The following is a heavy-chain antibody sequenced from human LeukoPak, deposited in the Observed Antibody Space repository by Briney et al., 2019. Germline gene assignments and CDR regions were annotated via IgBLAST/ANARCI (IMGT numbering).Heavy chain of an antibody. CDR3: ARSLPVPAHAAFDI. CDR2: IHTSGST. D-gene: IGHD6-19*01. CDR1: GASISSSY. Sequence: SETLSLTCTVSGASISSSYWSWIRQPAGKGLEWIGRIHTSGSTYYTPSLRGRVTMSIDTSKSQFSLNLSSVTAADTAVYFCARSLPVPAHAAFDIWGQGTMVTVSS. V-gene: IGHV4-4*07. J-gene: IGHJ3*02.